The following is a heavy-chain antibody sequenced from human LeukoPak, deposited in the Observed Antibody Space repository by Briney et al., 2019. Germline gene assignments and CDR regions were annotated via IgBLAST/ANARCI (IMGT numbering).Heavy chain of an antibody. D-gene: IGHD5-18*01. CDR3: ARHVGYGYGYVYMDV. CDR2: IYPGDSDT. Sequence: GESLKISCKGSGYSFTSYWIGWVRQMPGKGLEWMGIIYPGDSDTRYSPSFQGQVTISADKSISTAYLQWSSLKASDTAMYYCARHVGYGYGYVYMDVWGKGTTVTVSS. J-gene: IGHJ6*03. V-gene: IGHV5-51*01. CDR1: GYSFTSYW.